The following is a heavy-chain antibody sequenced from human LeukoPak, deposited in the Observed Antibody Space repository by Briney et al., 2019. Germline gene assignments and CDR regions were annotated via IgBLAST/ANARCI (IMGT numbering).Heavy chain of an antibody. J-gene: IGHJ3*02. CDR1: AFTFSTYW. CDR3: ARWGTYSSSWLGAFDI. CDR2: IKQDGSEK. D-gene: IGHD6-13*01. Sequence: GGSLRLSCAASAFTFSTYWMSWVRQAPGKGLEWVANIKQDGSEKFYVDSVKGRFTISRDNAKNSLYLQMNSLRGEDTAVYYCARWGTYSSSWLGAFDIWGQGTMVIVSS. V-gene: IGHV3-7*05.